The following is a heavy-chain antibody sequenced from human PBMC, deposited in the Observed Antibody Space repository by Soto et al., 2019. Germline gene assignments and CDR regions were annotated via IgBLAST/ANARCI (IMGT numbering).Heavy chain of an antibody. CDR1: GFTFSSYA. D-gene: IGHD2-15*01. CDR3: ATDATMGGSFYFQH. Sequence: GGSLRLSCAASGFTFSSYAMSWVRQAPGKGLEWVSAISGSGGSTYYADSVKGRLTISRNNSKNTLYLQMNSLRAVDSAVYHCATDATMGGSFYFQHWGQGTLVTVSS. J-gene: IGHJ1*01. CDR2: ISGSGGST. V-gene: IGHV3-23*01.